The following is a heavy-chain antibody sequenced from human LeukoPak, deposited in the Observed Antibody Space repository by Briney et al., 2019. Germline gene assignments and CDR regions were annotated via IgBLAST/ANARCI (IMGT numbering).Heavy chain of an antibody. CDR2: IYYSGST. CDR3: AREGYYYYGSGSYYNRANYYFDY. Sequence: SETLSLTCTVSGGSISSGGYYWSWIRQPPGKGLEWIGYIYYSGSTNYNPSLKSRVTISVDTSKNQFSLKLSSVTAADTAVYYCAREGYYYYGSGSYYNRANYYFDYWGQGTLVTVSS. CDR1: GGSISSGGYY. V-gene: IGHV4-61*08. D-gene: IGHD3-10*01. J-gene: IGHJ4*02.